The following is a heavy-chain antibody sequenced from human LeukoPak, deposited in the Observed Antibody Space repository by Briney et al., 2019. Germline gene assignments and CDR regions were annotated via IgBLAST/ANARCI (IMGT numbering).Heavy chain of an antibody. CDR1: GASISSRY. J-gene: IGHJ4*02. V-gene: IGHV4-4*07. Sequence: PSETLSLTCTVSGASISSRYWSWIRQPAGKGLEWLGHMYSSGSIKYNPSLKSRVTISVDKSKNQFSLKLSSVTAADTAAYYCAGDGDRTSWYYYWGQGTLVTVSS. CDR3: AGDGDRTSWYYY. CDR2: MYSSGSI. D-gene: IGHD6-13*01.